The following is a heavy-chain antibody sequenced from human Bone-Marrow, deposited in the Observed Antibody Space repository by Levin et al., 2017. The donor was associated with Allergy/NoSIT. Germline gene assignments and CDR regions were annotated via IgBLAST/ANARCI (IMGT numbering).Heavy chain of an antibody. V-gene: IGHV4-59*01. J-gene: IGHJ5*02. CDR3: ARISAAAGDP. CDR2: ISSSGNT. D-gene: IGHD6-25*01. CDR1: GGSINTYY. Sequence: SETLSLTCTVSGGSINTYYWGWIRRPPGKGLEFVGYISSSGNTIYNPSLKSRLSISRDTSKNQFSLKLSSVTAADTAVYYCARISAAAGDPWGLGSLVTVSS.